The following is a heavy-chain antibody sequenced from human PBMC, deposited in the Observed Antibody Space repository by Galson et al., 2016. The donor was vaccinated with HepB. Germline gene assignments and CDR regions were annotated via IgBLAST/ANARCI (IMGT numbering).Heavy chain of an antibody. J-gene: IGHJ4*02. CDR2: ISGRGDET. D-gene: IGHD2-21*01. V-gene: IGHV3-23*01. CDR3: AKGGHFSFHDY. CDR1: GITFWSSA. Sequence: SLRLSCATSGITFWSSAVTWVRQAPGKGPEWVSTISGRGDETFYTDGVRGRFTISRDHLKSTVYLQMTSLRTEDSAVYFCAKGGHFSFHDYWGQGTLVTVSS.